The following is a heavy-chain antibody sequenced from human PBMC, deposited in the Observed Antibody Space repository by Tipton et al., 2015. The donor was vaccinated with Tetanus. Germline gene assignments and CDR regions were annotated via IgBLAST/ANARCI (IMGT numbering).Heavy chain of an antibody. J-gene: IGHJ4*02. CDR3: ARGVFYGESLDY. D-gene: IGHD4-17*01. V-gene: IGHV4-31*03. CDR2: IYYSGST. Sequence: TLSLTCTVSGGSISSGGYYWSWIRQHPGKGLEWIGYIYYSGSTYYNPSLKSRVTISVDTSKNQFSLKLSSVTAADTAVYYCARGVFYGESLDYWGQGTLVTVSS. CDR1: GGSISSGGYY.